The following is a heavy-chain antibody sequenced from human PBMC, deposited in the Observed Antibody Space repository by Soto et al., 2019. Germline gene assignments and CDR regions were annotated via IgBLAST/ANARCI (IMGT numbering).Heavy chain of an antibody. J-gene: IGHJ4*02. Sequence: ASVKVSCKASGYTFSSFDIFWVRQAPGQGLEWMGWMDPNSGHTTYAQKFQGRVTMTTNTSISTAYMELSSLRSEDTAVYYCARCYYDFWSGYPNFDYWGQGTLVTVSS. D-gene: IGHD3-3*01. V-gene: IGHV1-8*01. CDR3: ARCYYDFWSGYPNFDY. CDR1: GYTFSSFD. CDR2: MDPNSGHT.